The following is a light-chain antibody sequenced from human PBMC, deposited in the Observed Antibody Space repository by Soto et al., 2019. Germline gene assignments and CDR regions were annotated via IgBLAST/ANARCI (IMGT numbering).Light chain of an antibody. CDR2: GAS. J-gene: IGKJ2*01. CDR3: QQYGSSPYT. Sequence: EIVLTQSPGTLSLSPGERATLSCRASQSVISSYFAWYQQKPGQAPRLLIYGASSRATGIPDRFSGSGSGTDFTLIISRLEPEDFAVYYCQQYGSSPYTFGHGTKLEIK. V-gene: IGKV3-20*01. CDR1: QSVISSY.